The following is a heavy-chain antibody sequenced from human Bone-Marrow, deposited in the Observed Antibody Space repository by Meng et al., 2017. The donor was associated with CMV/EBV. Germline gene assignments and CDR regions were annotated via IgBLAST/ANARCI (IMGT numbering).Heavy chain of an antibody. CDR2: ISGSGDSV. Sequence: GGSLRLSCAASGFIFGTYTMNWVRQAPGKGLEWVSSISGSGDSVHYADSVRGRFTISRDNSKNTLYLQMNSLRAEDTAVYYCAGDSSGYYPRLGYWGQGTLAAVSS. CDR3: AGDSSGYYPRLGY. J-gene: IGHJ4*02. V-gene: IGHV3-21*04. CDR1: GFIFGTYT. D-gene: IGHD3-22*01.